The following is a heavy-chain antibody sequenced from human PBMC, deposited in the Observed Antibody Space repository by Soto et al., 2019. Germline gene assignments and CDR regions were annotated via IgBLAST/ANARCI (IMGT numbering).Heavy chain of an antibody. CDR1: GFTVSSNY. D-gene: IGHD3-10*01. J-gene: IGHJ4*02. CDR3: ARDRLVRGVTGYYFDY. Sequence: AGGSLRLSCAASGFTVSSNYMSWVRQAPGKGLEWVSVIYSGGSTYYADSVKGRFTISRDNSKNTLYLQMNSLRAEDTAVYYCARDRLVRGVTGYYFDYWGQGTLVTVSS. CDR2: IYSGGST. V-gene: IGHV3-53*01.